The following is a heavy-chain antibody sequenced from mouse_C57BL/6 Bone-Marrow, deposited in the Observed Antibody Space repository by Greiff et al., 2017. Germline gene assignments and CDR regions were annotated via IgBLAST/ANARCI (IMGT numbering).Heavy chain of an antibody. V-gene: IGHV1-64*01. CDR1: GYTFTSYW. D-gene: IGHD1-1*01. CDR2: IHPNSGST. CDR3: ARRSTTVDWYFDV. J-gene: IGHJ1*03. Sequence: QVQLQQPGAELVKPGASVKLSCKASGYTFTSYWMHWVKQRPGQGLEWIGIIHPNSGSTNYNEKFKSKATLTVDKSSSTAYMQLSSLTSEDSAVDDCARRSTTVDWYFDVWGTGTTVTVSS.